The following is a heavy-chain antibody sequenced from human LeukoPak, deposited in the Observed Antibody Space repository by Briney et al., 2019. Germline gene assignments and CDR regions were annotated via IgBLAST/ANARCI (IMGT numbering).Heavy chain of an antibody. Sequence: GASVKVSCKASVYTFTGYYMHWVRQAPGQGLEWMGRINPNSGGTNYAQKFQGRVTMTRDTSISTAYMELSRLRSDDTAVYYCARSHYYDSSGYSSCGYWGQGTLVTVSS. CDR3: ARSHYYDSSGYSSCGY. V-gene: IGHV1-2*06. CDR1: VYTFTGYY. J-gene: IGHJ4*02. D-gene: IGHD3-22*01. CDR2: INPNSGGT.